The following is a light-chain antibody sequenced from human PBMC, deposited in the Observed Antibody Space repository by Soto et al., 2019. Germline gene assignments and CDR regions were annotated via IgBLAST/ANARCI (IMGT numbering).Light chain of an antibody. CDR2: SAS. CDR3: QQFNGYPFT. CDR1: QGISSY. J-gene: IGKJ3*01. V-gene: IGKV1-9*01. Sequence: DIQLTQSPSFLSASVGDRVIITCRASQGISSYLAWYQQKPGKAPKLLIYSASTLQSGVPSRFSGSGSGTEFTLTISSLQPEDFATYFCQQFNGYPFTFGPGTKVDIK.